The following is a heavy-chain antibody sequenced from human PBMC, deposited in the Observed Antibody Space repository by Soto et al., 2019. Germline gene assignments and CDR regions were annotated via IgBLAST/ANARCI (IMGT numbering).Heavy chain of an antibody. D-gene: IGHD5-18*01. Sequence: SETLSLTCTVTGGSISSGDYYWSWIRQPPGKGLEWIGYIFYSGSTYYKPSLKTRLTMSVDTSKNQFSLNLKSVTAADTAVYYCARNRGYSYGVYFFDYWGQGTLVTVSS. CDR3: ARNRGYSYGVYFFDY. CDR2: IFYSGST. J-gene: IGHJ4*02. CDR1: GGSISSGDYY. V-gene: IGHV4-30-4*01.